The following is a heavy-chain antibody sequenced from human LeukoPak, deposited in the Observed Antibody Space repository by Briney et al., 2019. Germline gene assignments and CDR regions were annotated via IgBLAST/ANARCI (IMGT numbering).Heavy chain of an antibody. CDR2: INPNSGGK. J-gene: IGHJ4*02. CDR3: ARDRRYFATRPPYYFDY. V-gene: IGHV1-2*02. CDR1: GYTFTDYY. D-gene: IGHD3-9*01. Sequence: ASVTVSCKASGYTFTDYYMHWVRQAPGQGREWMGWINPNSGGKNYAQKFQGRGTMTRDTAINTAYMELSRLRSGETAVYYCARDRRYFATRPPYYFDYWGQGSLVTVSS.